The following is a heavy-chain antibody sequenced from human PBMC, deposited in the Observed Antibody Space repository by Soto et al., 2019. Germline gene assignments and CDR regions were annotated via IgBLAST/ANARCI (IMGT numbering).Heavy chain of an antibody. D-gene: IGHD7-27*01. V-gene: IGHV4-31*03. CDR3: ARDTGLAPTVWGY. Sequence: QVQLQESGPGLVKPSQTLSLTCSVSGDSIRGGGHYWNWIRQFPEKGLEWIGYVYRSGSTHYNPSLRGRLTISIDTSKNQFSLRLISVTAADTALYYCARDTGLAPTVWGYWGHGTQVTVSS. CDR2: VYRSGST. J-gene: IGHJ4*03. CDR1: GDSIRGGGHY.